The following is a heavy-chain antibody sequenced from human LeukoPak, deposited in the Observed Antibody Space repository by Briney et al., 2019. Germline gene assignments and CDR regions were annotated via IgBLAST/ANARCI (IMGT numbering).Heavy chain of an antibody. Sequence: PGGSKRLSCAASGFTFSSYSMNWLRQAPGKGLEWVSSVSSSSSYIYYADSVKGRFTISRDNAKNSLYLQMNSLRAEDTAVYYCARGLWFETVNWFDPWGQGTLVTVSS. CDR3: ARGLWFETVNWFDP. J-gene: IGHJ5*02. V-gene: IGHV3-21*01. CDR2: VSSSSSYI. CDR1: GFTFSSYS. D-gene: IGHD3-10*01.